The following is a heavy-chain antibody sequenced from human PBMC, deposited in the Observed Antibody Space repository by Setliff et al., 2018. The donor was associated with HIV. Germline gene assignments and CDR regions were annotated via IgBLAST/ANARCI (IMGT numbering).Heavy chain of an antibody. CDR1: GGSLDSGSYH. CDR3: ASFDYNNFGFDS. J-gene: IGHJ5*01. CDR2: ISTSGNT. Sequence: SETLSLTCTVSGGSLDSGSYHWSWIRQPAGKGLEWSGHISTSGNTNYNPSLKSRVTISVDTSKNQFSLKLSSVTAADTAVYYCASFDYNNFGFDSWGQGTLVTVSS. V-gene: IGHV4-61*09. D-gene: IGHD3-3*01.